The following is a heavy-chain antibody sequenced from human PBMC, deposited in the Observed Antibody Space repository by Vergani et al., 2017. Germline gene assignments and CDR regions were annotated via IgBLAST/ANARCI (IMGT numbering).Heavy chain of an antibody. CDR3: AKDHRGDIVATPGRDGMDV. CDR1: GFTFSSYW. Sequence: EVQLVESGGGLVQPGGSLRLSCAASGFTFSSYWMSWVRQAPGKGLEWVANIKQDGSEKYYADSVKGRFTISRDNSKNTLYLQMNSLRAEDTAVYYCAKDHRGDIVATPGRDGMDVWGQGTTVTVSS. CDR2: IKQDGSEK. V-gene: IGHV3-7*01. D-gene: IGHD5-12*01. J-gene: IGHJ6*02.